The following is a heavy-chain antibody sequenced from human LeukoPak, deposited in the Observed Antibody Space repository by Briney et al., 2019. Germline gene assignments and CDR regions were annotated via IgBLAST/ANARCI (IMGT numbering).Heavy chain of an antibody. CDR3: ARDWRASSSWSDHDAFDI. V-gene: IGHV3-33*01. D-gene: IGHD6-13*01. Sequence: PGGSLRLSCAASGFTFSSYGMHWVRQAPGKGLEWVAVIWYDGSNKYYADSVKGRFTISRDNSKNTLYLQMNSLRAEDTAVYYCARDWRASSSWSDHDAFDIWGQGTMVTVSS. CDR2: IWYDGSNK. J-gene: IGHJ3*02. CDR1: GFTFSSYG.